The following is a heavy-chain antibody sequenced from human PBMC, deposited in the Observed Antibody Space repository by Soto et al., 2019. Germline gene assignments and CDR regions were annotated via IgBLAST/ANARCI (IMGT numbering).Heavy chain of an antibody. CDR2: INHSGST. Sequence: QVQLQQWGAGLLKPSETLSLTCAVYGGSFSGYYWSWIRQPPGKGLEWIGEINHSGSTNYNPSLKRRIPLPVDTSKNQFSLKLSSVTAADTAVYYCARRRYFDYWGQGTLVTVSS. V-gene: IGHV4-34*01. CDR1: GGSFSGYY. J-gene: IGHJ4*02. CDR3: ARRRYFDY.